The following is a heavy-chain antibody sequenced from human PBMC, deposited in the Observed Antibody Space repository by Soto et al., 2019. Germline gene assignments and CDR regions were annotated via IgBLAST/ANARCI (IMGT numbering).Heavy chain of an antibody. Sequence: SETLSLTCTVSGGSISSGDYYWSWIRQPPGKGLEWIGYIYYSGSAYYNPSLKSRVTISVDTSKNQFSLTLSSVNAADTAVYYCARAKRFFCLLAYWGQGTLVTVSS. V-gene: IGHV4-30-4*01. CDR3: ARAKRFFCLLAY. CDR2: IYYSGSA. CDR1: GGSISSGDYY. D-gene: IGHD3-9*01. J-gene: IGHJ4*02.